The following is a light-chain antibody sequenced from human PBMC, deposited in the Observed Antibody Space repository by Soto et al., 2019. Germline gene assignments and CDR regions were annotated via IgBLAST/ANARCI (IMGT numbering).Light chain of an antibody. CDR1: SSNIGRNT. CDR3: AAWDDSLNGMV. Sequence: QSVLTQPPSASGTPGQRVTISCSGSSSNIGRNTVNWYQQLPGTAPKLLIYSDNQRPSGVPDRFSVSKSGTSVSLAISVLQSDDEADYYCAAWDDSLNGMVFGGGTKLTVL. J-gene: IGLJ2*01. V-gene: IGLV1-44*01. CDR2: SDN.